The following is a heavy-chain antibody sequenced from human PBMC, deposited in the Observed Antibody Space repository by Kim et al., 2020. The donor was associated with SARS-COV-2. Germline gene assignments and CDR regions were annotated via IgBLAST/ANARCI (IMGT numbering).Heavy chain of an antibody. CDR3: AKDAYSGSSGHFDY. J-gene: IGHJ4*02. V-gene: IGHV3-23*01. CDR1: GFSFSSYA. Sequence: GGSLRLSCAASGFSFSSYAMNWVRQAPGKGLEWVSVISGSGGSTYYAYSVKGRFTISRDTSKNTLYLQMNSLRAEDTAVYYCAKDAYSGSSGHFDYWGQGTLVTVSS. CDR2: ISGSGGST. D-gene: IGHD6-6*01.